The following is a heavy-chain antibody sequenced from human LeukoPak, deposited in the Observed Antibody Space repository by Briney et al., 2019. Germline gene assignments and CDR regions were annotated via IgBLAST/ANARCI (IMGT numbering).Heavy chain of an antibody. Sequence: GGSLRLSCAASGFTFSSYGMHWVRQAPGKGLEWVAVISYDGSNKYYADSVKGRFTVSRDNSKNTLYLQMNSLRAEDTAVYYCAKDRSRYFDYWGQGTLVTVSS. CDR2: ISYDGSNK. CDR3: AKDRSRYFDY. J-gene: IGHJ4*02. V-gene: IGHV3-30*18. CDR1: GFTFSSYG.